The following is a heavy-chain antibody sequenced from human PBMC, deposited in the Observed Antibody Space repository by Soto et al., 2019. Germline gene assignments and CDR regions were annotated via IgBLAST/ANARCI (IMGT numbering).Heavy chain of an antibody. CDR2: ISSNGVGT. CDR3: ARRARPDFYYMDV. J-gene: IGHJ6*03. CDR1: GFTLSGYA. D-gene: IGHD6-6*01. Sequence: EVQLAESGGGLAQPGGSLRLSCAASGFTLSGYAMDWVRQAPGKGLDYVSGISSNGVGTYYANSVQGRFTISRDNSKNTVYLQMGRLRPEDMAVYYCARRARPDFYYMDVWGKGTTVTVSS. V-gene: IGHV3-64*01.